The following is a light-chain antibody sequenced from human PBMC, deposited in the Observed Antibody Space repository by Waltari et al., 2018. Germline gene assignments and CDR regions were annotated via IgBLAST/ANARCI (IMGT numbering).Light chain of an antibody. Sequence: SYELTQPPSVSVSPGQTASITCSGNKLGDKYACWHQQKPGQSPVVVLYQDTKRPSGIPERFSGSNSGNTATLTISGTQAMDEADYYCQAWDTSTYHVVFGGGTKLTVL. CDR3: QAWDTSTYHVV. J-gene: IGLJ2*01. V-gene: IGLV3-1*01. CDR1: KLGDKY. CDR2: QDT.